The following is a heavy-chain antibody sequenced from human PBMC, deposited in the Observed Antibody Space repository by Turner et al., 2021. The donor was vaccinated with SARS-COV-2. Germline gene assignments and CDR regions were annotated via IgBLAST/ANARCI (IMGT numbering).Heavy chain of an antibody. D-gene: IGHD1-26*01. Sequence: DVQLGESGGGLAQPGGSLTLACAAHGFPLRIDTINWVRQAPGKGLEWIASISGNSGRINYADSVQGRFTVSRDNAQNSVHLQMDSLRHEDTAMYYCARDQWEPVHDAFDIWGQGTKVTVSS. J-gene: IGHJ3*02. V-gene: IGHV3-48*02. CDR2: ISGNSGRI. CDR1: GFPLRIDT. CDR3: ARDQWEPVHDAFDI.